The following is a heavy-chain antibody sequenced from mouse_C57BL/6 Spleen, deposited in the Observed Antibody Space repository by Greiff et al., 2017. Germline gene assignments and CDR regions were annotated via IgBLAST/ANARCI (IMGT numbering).Heavy chain of an antibody. CDR3: TRRGGYYGWFAY. J-gene: IGHJ3*01. V-gene: IGHV1-15*01. D-gene: IGHD2-3*01. Sequence: QVQLQQSGAELVRPGASVTLSCKASGYTFTDYEMHWVKQTPVHGLEWIGAIDPETGGTAYNQKFKGKAILTADKSSSTAYMELRSLTSEDSAVYYCTRRGGYYGWFAYWGQGTLVTVYA. CDR2: IDPETGGT. CDR1: GYTFTDYE.